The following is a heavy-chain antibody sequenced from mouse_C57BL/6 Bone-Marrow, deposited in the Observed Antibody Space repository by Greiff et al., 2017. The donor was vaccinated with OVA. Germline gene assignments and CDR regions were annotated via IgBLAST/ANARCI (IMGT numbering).Heavy chain of an antibody. Sequence: EVKLVESGGGLVKPGGSLKLSCAASGFTFSSYAMSWVRQTPEKRLEWVATISDGGSYTYYPDNVKGRFTISRDNAKNNLYLQMSHLKSEDTAMYYCARRSPYGNYLMDYWGQGTSVTVSS. CDR2: ISDGGSYT. CDR1: GFTFSSYA. J-gene: IGHJ4*01. V-gene: IGHV5-4*03. D-gene: IGHD2-10*02. CDR3: ARRSPYGNYLMDY.